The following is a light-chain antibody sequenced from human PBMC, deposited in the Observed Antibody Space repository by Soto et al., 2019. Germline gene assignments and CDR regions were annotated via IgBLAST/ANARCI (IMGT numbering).Light chain of an antibody. CDR3: CSYAGSYSI. CDR1: TSDVGGYNY. V-gene: IGLV2-11*01. CDR2: EVN. Sequence: QSALTQPRSVSGSPGQSVTISCTGTTSDVGGYNYVSWYQQYPVKAPKLIISEVNKRPSGVPDSFSGSKSGNTASLTISGLQAEDEAEYYCCSYAGSYSIFGGGTKLTV. J-gene: IGLJ2*01.